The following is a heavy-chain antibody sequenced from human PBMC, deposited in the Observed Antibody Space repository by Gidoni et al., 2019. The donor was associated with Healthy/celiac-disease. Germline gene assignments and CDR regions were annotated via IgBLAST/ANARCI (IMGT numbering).Heavy chain of an antibody. D-gene: IGHD2-21*02. Sequence: QLQLQESGPGLVKPSETLSLTCPFSCGSISSLSYYWGWIRQPPAKGLEWIGSIYYSGSTYYNPSLKSRVTISVDTSKNQFSLKLSSVTAADTAVYYCARRYCGGDCYSRGDWYFDLWGRGTLVTVSS. CDR2: IYYSGST. CDR1: CGSISSLSYY. CDR3: ARRYCGGDCYSRGDWYFDL. V-gene: IGHV4-39*01. J-gene: IGHJ2*01.